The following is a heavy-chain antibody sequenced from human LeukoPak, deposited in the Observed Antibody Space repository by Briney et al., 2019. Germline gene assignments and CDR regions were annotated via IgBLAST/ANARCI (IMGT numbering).Heavy chain of an antibody. J-gene: IGHJ4*02. CDR3: AKDILSSTSRGYFDY. CDR2: ISGSGGYT. D-gene: IGHD2-2*01. Sequence: GGSLRLSCAASGFTFSSYAMSWVRQAPGKGLVWVSAISGSGGYTHNADSVKGRFTISRDNSKNTLYLQMNSLRAEDTAIYYCAKDILSSTSRGYFDYWGQGTLVTVSS. CDR1: GFTFSSYA. V-gene: IGHV3-23*01.